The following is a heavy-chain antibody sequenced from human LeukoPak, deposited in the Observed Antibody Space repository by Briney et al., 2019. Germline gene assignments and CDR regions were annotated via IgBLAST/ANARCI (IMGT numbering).Heavy chain of an antibody. D-gene: IGHD6-13*01. CDR2: IKQGGSEK. V-gene: IGHV3-7*03. CDR3: ARVRPRYSSSWPNYFDY. Sequence: GGSLRLSCAASGFTFSSYWMSWVRQAPGKGLEWVANIKQGGSEKYYVDSVKGRFTISRDNAKNSLYLQMNSLRAEDTAVYYCARVRPRYSSSWPNYFDYWGQGTLVTVSS. J-gene: IGHJ4*02. CDR1: GFTFSSYW.